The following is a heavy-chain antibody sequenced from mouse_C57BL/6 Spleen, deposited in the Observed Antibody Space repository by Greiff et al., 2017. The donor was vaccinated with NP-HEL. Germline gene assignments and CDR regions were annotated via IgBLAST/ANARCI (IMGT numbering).Heavy chain of an antibody. J-gene: IGHJ2*01. CDR1: GYTFTSYW. CDR3: AIGGPAYYFDY. Sequence: QVQLKQPGAELVKPGASVKLSCKASGYTFTSYWMHWVKQRPGQGLEWIGMIHPNSGSTNYNEKFKSKATLTVDKSSSTAYMQLSSLTSEDSAVYYCAIGGPAYYFDYWGQGTTLTVSS. CDR2: IHPNSGST. D-gene: IGHD3-3*01. V-gene: IGHV1-64*01.